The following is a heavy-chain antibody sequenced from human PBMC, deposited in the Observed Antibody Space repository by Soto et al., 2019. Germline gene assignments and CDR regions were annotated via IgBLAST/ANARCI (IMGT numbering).Heavy chain of an antibody. Sequence: SETLSLTCTVSGGSLSGYYWSWIRQPPGKGLEWIGDFYSSGSPHHNPSLKNRVSISEDRSKNEFSLKLSSVTAADTAVYYCARVLNSDYYGSGFYFDYWGQGTLVTVSS. CDR1: GGSLSGYY. D-gene: IGHD3-10*01. CDR2: FYSSGSP. V-gene: IGHV4-59*01. CDR3: ARVLNSDYYGSGFYFDY. J-gene: IGHJ4*02.